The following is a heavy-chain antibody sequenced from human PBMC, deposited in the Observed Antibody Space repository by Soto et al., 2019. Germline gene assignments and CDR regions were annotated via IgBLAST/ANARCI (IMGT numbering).Heavy chain of an antibody. CDR1: GFSLSTGGVG. CDR2: IYWDDDE. CDR3: EPSPVRDGYSFDY. J-gene: IGHJ4*02. V-gene: IGHV2-5*02. Sequence: QITLKESGPTLVKPTQTLTLTCTVSGFSLSTGGVGVGWIRQPPGKALEWLALIYWDDDERYSPSLKSRLTITKATSNTQVVLTMTNMDPVATATYYCEPSPVRDGYSFDYWGQGTLVTVSS. D-gene: IGHD4-4*01.